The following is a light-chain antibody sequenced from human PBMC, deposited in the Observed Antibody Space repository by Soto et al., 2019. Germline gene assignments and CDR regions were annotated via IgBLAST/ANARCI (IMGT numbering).Light chain of an antibody. CDR2: AAS. Sequence: DLQMTQSPPSLSAYVGDRVIVTCRASHDIGNALAWYQQRPGKSPRLLIYAASTLQPGVSARFSGSGSGTDFTLAISSLRPEDVATYYCQHYNSYSEAFGQGTKVELK. V-gene: IGKV1-27*01. CDR3: QHYNSYSEA. J-gene: IGKJ1*01. CDR1: HDIGNA.